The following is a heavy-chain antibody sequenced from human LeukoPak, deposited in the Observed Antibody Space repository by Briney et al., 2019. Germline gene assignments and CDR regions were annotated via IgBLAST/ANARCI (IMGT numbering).Heavy chain of an antibody. D-gene: IGHD6-19*01. CDR1: SASISSYY. V-gene: IGHV4-59*01. Sequence: SETLSLTCTVSSASISSYYWGWIRHSPGKGLEWIGYIQNNGGTNYNPSLKSRVSISKDTSKNKFSLQVRSVTAADTAVYYCVKHGSGWSFDYWGQGTLVTVSS. CDR3: VKHGSGWSFDY. J-gene: IGHJ4*02. CDR2: IQNNGGT.